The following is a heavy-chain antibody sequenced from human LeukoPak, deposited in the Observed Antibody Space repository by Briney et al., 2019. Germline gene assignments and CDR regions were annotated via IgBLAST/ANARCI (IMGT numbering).Heavy chain of an antibody. CDR1: GFTLSSFA. CDR3: AKGHTDYGTGFDI. J-gene: IGHJ4*02. V-gene: IGHV3-23*01. D-gene: IGHD4/OR15-4a*01. Sequence: PGRSLRLSCAASGFTLSSFAMSWVRHAPGRGLESVSLISGAGGSTYHADSVKGRFTISRENSKNTLYLQMNSLRAEDTAVYYCAKGHTDYGTGFDIWGQGTLVTVSS. CDR2: ISGAGGST.